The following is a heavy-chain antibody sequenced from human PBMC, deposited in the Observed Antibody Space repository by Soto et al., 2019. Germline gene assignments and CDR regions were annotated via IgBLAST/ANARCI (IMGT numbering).Heavy chain of an antibody. Sequence: SVKVSCKASGFTFTSSAVQWVRQAREQRLEWIGWIVVGSGNTNYAQKFQERVTITRDMSTSTAYMELSSLRSEDTAVYYCAASQYDFWSGYYGVDVWGQGTTVTVSS. D-gene: IGHD3-3*01. CDR1: GFTFTSSA. J-gene: IGHJ6*02. CDR3: AASQYDFWSGYYGVDV. CDR2: IVVGSGNT. V-gene: IGHV1-58*01.